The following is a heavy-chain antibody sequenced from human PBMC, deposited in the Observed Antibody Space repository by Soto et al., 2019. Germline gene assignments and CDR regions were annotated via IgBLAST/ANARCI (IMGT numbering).Heavy chain of an antibody. CDR3: ARDRKIYYYDSSGYYYVPDAFDI. D-gene: IGHD3-22*01. CDR1: GGSISSGGYY. J-gene: IGHJ3*02. Sequence: QVQLQESGPGLVKPSQTLSLTCTVSGGSISSGGYYWSWIRQHPGKGLEWIGYIYYSGSTYYNPSLKSRVTISVDTSKNQFSLKLSSVTAADTAVYYCARDRKIYYYDSSGYYYVPDAFDIWGQGTMDTVSS. CDR2: IYYSGST. V-gene: IGHV4-31*03.